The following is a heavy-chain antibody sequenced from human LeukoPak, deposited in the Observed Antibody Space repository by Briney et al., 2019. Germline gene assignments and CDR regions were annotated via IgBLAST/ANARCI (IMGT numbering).Heavy chain of an antibody. CDR3: ARLDYDILTGYPYYFDY. CDR2: IYYSGST. CDR1: GGSISSSSYY. V-gene: IGHV4-39*01. D-gene: IGHD3-9*01. Sequence: NPSETLSLTCTVSGGSISSSSYYWGWIRQPPGKGLEWIGSIYYSGSTYYNPSLKSRVTISVDTSKNQFSLKLSSVTAADTAVYCCARLDYDILTGYPYYFDYWGQGTLVTVSS. J-gene: IGHJ4*02.